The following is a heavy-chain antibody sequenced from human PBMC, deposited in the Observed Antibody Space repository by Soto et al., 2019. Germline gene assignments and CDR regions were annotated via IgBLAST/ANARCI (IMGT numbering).Heavy chain of an antibody. CDR2: IYYSGST. J-gene: IGHJ5*02. CDR1: GGPISSSSYY. V-gene: IGHV4-39*01. Sequence: SETLSLTCIVSGGPISSSSYYWGWIRQPPGKGLEWLGSIYYSGSTYYNPSLKSRVTISVDTSKNQFSLKLSSVTAADTAVFYCARHRAHNWFDPWGQGTLVTVSS. CDR3: ARHRAHNWFDP.